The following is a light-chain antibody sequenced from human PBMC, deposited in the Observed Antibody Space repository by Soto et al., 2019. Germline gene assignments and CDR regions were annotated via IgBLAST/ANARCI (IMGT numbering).Light chain of an antibody. CDR1: SGHSSYI. CDR2: LEGSGSY. V-gene: IGLV4-60*03. J-gene: IGLJ2*01. Sequence: HPVLTQSSSASASLGSSVKLTCTLSSGHSSYIIAWHQQQPGKAPRYLMKLEGSGSYNKGSGVPDRFSGSSSGADRYLTMSNLQSEDEADYYCETWDSNIRVFGGGTKLTVL. CDR3: ETWDSNIRV.